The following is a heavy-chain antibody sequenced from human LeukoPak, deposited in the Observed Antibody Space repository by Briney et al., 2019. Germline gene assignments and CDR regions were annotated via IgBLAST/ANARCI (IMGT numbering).Heavy chain of an antibody. CDR3: TRSSAYCSSTRCYVLEY. J-gene: IGHJ4*02. V-gene: IGHV3-49*04. CDR2: IRSKAYGGTP. Sequence: GRSLRLSCTASGFTFGDYSMSWVRQAPGKGREWVGFIRSKAYGGTPEYAPSVKRRFTISRDDSKSITYLQMNSLKTEDTAVYYCTRSSAYCSSTRCYVLEYWGQGTLVTVSS. CDR1: GFTFGDYS. D-gene: IGHD2-2*01.